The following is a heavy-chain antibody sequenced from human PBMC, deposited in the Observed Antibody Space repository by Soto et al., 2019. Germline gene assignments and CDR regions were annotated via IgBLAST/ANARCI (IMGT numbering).Heavy chain of an antibody. V-gene: IGHV3-23*01. CDR3: ANDRSMVRGVIPYYFDY. CDR1: GFTFSSYA. D-gene: IGHD3-10*01. Sequence: VPLLESGGGLVQHGGSLRLSCAASGFTFSSYAMSWFRQAPGMGLEWVSAISGSGGSTYYADSVKGRFTISRDNPKNTLYLQMNSLRAEDTAVYYCANDRSMVRGVIPYYFDYWGQGHLVTVSS. J-gene: IGHJ4*02. CDR2: ISGSGGST.